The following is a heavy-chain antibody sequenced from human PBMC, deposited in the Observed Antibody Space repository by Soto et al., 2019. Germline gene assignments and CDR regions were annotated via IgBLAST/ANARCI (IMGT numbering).Heavy chain of an antibody. CDR3: ARGRAKAHFYYGMDV. J-gene: IGHJ6*02. V-gene: IGHV1-69*01. CDR2: IIPIFGTT. CDR1: GGTFSGYG. Sequence: QDQMVQSGTEVKKPGSSLRVSCKASGGTFSGYGISWVRQAPGQGLEWMGGIIPIFGTTNYAQKFRDRVTISADEARSTVYMDLSGLRTEDTAVYYCARGRAKAHFYYGMDVWGQGTAVTVSS.